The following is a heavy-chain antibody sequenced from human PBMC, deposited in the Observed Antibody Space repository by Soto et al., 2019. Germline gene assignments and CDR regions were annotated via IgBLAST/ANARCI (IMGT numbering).Heavy chain of an antibody. V-gene: IGHV3-11*05. CDR3: ARGRTGVGRDY. D-gene: IGHD3-10*01. CDR2: ISSSSTYT. J-gene: IGHJ4*02. Sequence: QVQLVESGGGLVKPGGSLRLSCAASGFTFNENFMSWIRQAPGKGLEWVSYISSSSTYTNYADSVKGRFTISRDNAKNSLYLQMNSLRADDTAVYYCARGRTGVGRDYWGQGALVIVSS. CDR1: GFTFNENF.